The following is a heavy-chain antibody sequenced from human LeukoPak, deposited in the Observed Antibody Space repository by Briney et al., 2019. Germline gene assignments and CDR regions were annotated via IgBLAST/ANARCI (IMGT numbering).Heavy chain of an antibody. D-gene: IGHD2-15*01. CDR3: ARNPAFLDY. V-gene: IGHV4-39*01. Sequence: SETLSLTCTVSGGSISSSSYYWGWIRQPPGKGLEWIGSIYYSGSTYYNPSLKSRVTISVDTSKNQFSLKLSSVTAADTAVYYCARNPAFLDYWGQGTLVTVSS. CDR1: GGSISSSSYY. J-gene: IGHJ4*02. CDR2: IYYSGST.